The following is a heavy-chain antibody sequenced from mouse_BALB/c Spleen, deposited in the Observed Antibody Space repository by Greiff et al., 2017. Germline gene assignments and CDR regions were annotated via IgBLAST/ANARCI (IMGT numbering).Heavy chain of an antibody. J-gene: IGHJ2*01. CDR3: TRRGALYYFDY. V-gene: IGHV1S81*02. CDR2: INPSNGGT. D-gene: IGHD3-1*01. Sequence: QVQLKQPGAELVKPGASVKLSCKASGYTFTSYYMYWVKQRPGQGLEWIGGINPSNGGTNFNEKFKSKATLTVDKSSSTAYMQLSSLTSEDSAVYYCTRRGALYYFDYWGQGTTLTVSS. CDR1: GYTFTSYY.